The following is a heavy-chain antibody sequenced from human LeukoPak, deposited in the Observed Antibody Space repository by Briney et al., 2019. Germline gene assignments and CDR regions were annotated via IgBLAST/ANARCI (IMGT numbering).Heavy chain of an antibody. CDR1: GFTVSSSY. CDR3: ARGSHYDSSGFNLFDL. J-gene: IGHJ2*01. V-gene: IGHV3-66*01. Sequence: PGGSLRLSCAASGFTVSSSYMSWVRQAPGKGLEWVSVIYSGGSTYYADSVKGRFTISRDNSKNTLYLQMNSLRAEDTAVYYCARGSHYDSSGFNLFDLWGRGTLVTVSS. D-gene: IGHD3-22*01. CDR2: IYSGGST.